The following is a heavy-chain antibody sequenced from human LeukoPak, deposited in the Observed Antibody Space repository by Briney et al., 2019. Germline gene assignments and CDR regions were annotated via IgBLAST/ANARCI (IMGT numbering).Heavy chain of an antibody. CDR3: ASAVTTGAYYFDY. J-gene: IGHJ4*02. Sequence: ASVKVSCKASGYTFTNYDITWVRQAPGQGLQWMGWVSAYNGDTKYAQNLQGRVTMTTDTSTSTAYMELRGLTSDDTAVYYCASAVTTGAYYFDYWGQGTLVTVSS. CDR1: GYTFTNYD. V-gene: IGHV1-18*01. CDR2: VSAYNGDT. D-gene: IGHD4-11*01.